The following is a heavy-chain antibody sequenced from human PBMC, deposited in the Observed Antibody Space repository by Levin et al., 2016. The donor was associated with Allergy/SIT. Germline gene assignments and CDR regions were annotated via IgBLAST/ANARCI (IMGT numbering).Heavy chain of an antibody. CDR2: INPNSGGT. J-gene: IGHJ6*02. Sequence: WVRQAPGQGLEWMGWINPNSGGTNYAQKFQGWVTMTRDTSISTAYMELSRLRSDDTAVYYCARDRYSGYDWAYYYYYGMDVWGQGTTVTVSS. CDR3: ARDRYSGYDWAYYYYYGMDV. V-gene: IGHV1-2*04. D-gene: IGHD5-12*01.